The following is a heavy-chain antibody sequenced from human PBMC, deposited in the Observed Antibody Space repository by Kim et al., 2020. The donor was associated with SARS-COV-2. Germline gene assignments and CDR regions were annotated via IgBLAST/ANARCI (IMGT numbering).Heavy chain of an antibody. CDR3: VKSSTGWYRGSLDYYYLDV. CDR1: GFTFSSFA. CDR2: ISRDGTDI. Sequence: GGSLRLSCSASGFTFSSFAMHWVRQAPGKGLEYVSTISRDGTDIYYADSVQGRFSISRDNSKSTLYLQMSSLRTEDTALYYCVKSSTGWYRGSLDYYYLDVWGQGTTLSVS. J-gene: IGHJ6*02. D-gene: IGHD6-19*01. V-gene: IGHV3-64D*06.